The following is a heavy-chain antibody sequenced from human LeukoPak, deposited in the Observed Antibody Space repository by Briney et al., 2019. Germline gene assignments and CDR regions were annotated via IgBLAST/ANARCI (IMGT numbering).Heavy chain of an antibody. V-gene: IGHV3-23*01. Sequence: PGGSLRLSCAASGFTFSSYAMSWVCQAPGKGLEWVSAISGSGGSTYYADSVKGRFTISRDNSKNTLYLQMNSLRAEDTAVYYCAKLYSGYDYYFDYWGQGTLVTVSS. D-gene: IGHD5-12*01. CDR2: ISGSGGST. J-gene: IGHJ4*02. CDR3: AKLYSGYDYYFDY. CDR1: GFTFSSYA.